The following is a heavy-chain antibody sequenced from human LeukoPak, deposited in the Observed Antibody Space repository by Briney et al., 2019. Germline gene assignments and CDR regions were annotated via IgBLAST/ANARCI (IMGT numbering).Heavy chain of an antibody. D-gene: IGHD2-2*01. CDR1: GGSVSSSSYY. Sequence: PSETLSLTCTVSGGSVSSSSYYWSWIRQPPGKGLEWIGYIYYSGSTNYNPSLKSRDTISVDTSTNQFSLKLSSVTAADTAVYYCARVDFVVVPAAMYWFDPWGQGTLVTVSS. CDR2: IYYSGST. J-gene: IGHJ5*02. V-gene: IGHV4-61*01. CDR3: ARVDFVVVPAAMYWFDP.